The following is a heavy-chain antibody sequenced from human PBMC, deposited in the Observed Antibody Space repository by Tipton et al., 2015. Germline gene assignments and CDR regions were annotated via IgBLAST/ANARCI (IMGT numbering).Heavy chain of an antibody. CDR1: GGSVSSGFYY. CDR2: IFVPGST. V-gene: IGHV4-61*01. J-gene: IGHJ1*01. CDR3: ARGQDETTSGEYFTH. D-gene: IGHD2/OR15-2a*01. Sequence: LRLSCSVSGGSVSSGFYYWTWIRQPPGKGLEWIGYIFVPGSTNFNPSLRSRVTISVDTSKNQFSLELMSVTAADTAVYFCARGQDETTSGEYFTHWGQGPLVTVSS.